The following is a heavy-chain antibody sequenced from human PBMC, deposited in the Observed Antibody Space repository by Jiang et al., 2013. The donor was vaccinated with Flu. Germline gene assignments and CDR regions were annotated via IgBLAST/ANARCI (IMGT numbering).Heavy chain of an antibody. CDR2: IRYDGSNK. V-gene: IGHV3-30*02. CDR3: AKDNLNSGSYQGGIDY. D-gene: IGHD1-26*01. Sequence: GGSLRLSCAASGFTFSSYGMHWVRQAPGKGLEWVAFIRYDGSNKYYADSVKGRFTISRDNSKNTLYLQMNSLRAEDTAVYYCAKDNLNSGSYQGGIDYWGQGTLVTVSS. J-gene: IGHJ4*02. CDR1: GFTFSSYG.